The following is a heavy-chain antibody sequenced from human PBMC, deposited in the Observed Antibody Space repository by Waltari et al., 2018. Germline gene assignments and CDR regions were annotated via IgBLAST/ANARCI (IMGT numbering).Heavy chain of an antibody. CDR1: GFTFSTYT. CDR2: MSYDGSNK. D-gene: IGHD1-1*01. CDR3: ARDLEMSGGFDY. J-gene: IGHJ4*02. Sequence: QVQLVESGGGVVQPGRSLRLSCAASGFTFSTYTMHWVRQAPGKGLEWVALMSYDGSNKYYADSVKGRFTISRDNSKNTVYLQMNSLRVDDTAVYYCARDLEMSGGFDYWGQGTLVTVSS. V-gene: IGHV3-30*04.